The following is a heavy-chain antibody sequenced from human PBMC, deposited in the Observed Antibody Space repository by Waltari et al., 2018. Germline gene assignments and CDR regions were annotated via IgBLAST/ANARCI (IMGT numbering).Heavy chain of an antibody. Sequence: QVQLQESGQGLVKPSETLSLTCTVSGCSIRSYYWSWIRQPPWTGLEWIGYIYYSGSTNYNPSLKSRVTISVDTSKNQFSLKLSSVTAADTAVYYCARVGQPEPEIGLATRNSDLLDYWGQGTLVTVSS. D-gene: IGHD1-1*01. CDR2: IYYSGST. CDR3: ARVGQPEPEIGLATRNSDLLDY. J-gene: IGHJ4*02. V-gene: IGHV4-59*01. CDR1: GCSIRSYY.